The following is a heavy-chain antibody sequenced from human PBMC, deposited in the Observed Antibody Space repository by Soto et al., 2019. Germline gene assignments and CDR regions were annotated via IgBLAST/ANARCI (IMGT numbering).Heavy chain of an antibody. D-gene: IGHD5-18*01. CDR1: GYSFPNYW. CDR2: IFPVDSDT. Sequence: PGESLKISCQGSGYSFPNYWIGWVRQRPGKGLEWMGIIFPVDSDTRYSPSFQGQVTISADKSIDTAYLQWSSLKASDTAMYYCARHGYNYGYPSPEYMDVWGKGTSVTVSS. CDR3: ARHGYNYGYPSPEYMDV. J-gene: IGHJ6*03. V-gene: IGHV5-51*01.